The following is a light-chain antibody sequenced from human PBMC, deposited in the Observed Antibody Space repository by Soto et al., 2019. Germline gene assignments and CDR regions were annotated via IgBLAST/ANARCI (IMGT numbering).Light chain of an antibody. CDR3: QQRSNWPAFT. V-gene: IGKV3-11*01. CDR2: DAS. CDR1: QSVSSY. J-gene: IGKJ5*01. Sequence: EIVLTQSPATLSLSPGERATLSCRASQSVSSYLAWYQQKPGQAPRLLIYDASNRATGIPARFSGSGSGTDFTLTNSSLEPEDFAVYYCQQRSNWPAFTFGPGTRLEIK.